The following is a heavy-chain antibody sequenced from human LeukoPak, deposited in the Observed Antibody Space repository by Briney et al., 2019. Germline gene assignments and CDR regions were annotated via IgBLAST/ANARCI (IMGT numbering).Heavy chain of an antibody. J-gene: IGHJ3*02. Sequence: GGSPRLSCSASGYTFCRYDMHWVRGAPGGGLEYVSVISRRGGSTYYADAVEGRVTITRGNTKDTLYLQMSSQRAEDTAMYYCVKALICVAGTGAFDIWGQGTMVTVSS. D-gene: IGHD6-19*01. CDR3: VKALICVAGTGAFDI. V-gene: IGHV3-64D*09. CDR1: GYTFCRYD. CDR2: ISRRGGST.